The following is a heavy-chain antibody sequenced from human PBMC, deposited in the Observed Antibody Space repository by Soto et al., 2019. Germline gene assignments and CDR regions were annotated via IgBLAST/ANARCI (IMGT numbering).Heavy chain of an antibody. CDR3: ARFIAAAAHAEYYYYGMDV. D-gene: IGHD6-13*01. J-gene: IGHJ6*02. CDR1: AGTFSSYA. V-gene: IGHV1-69*06. Sequence: GXSVKVSCKASAGTFSSYAISWVRQAPGQGLEWMGGIIPIFGTANYAQKFQGRVTITADKSTSTAYMELSSLRSEDTAVYYCARFIAAAAHAEYYYYGMDVWGQGTTVTASS. CDR2: IIPIFGTA.